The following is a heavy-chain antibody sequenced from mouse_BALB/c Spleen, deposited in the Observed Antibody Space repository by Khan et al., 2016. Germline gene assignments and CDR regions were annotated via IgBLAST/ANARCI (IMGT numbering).Heavy chain of an antibody. J-gene: IGHJ4*01. CDR3: ARNCGSSYPDY. CDR1: GFTFSSYG. D-gene: IGHD1-1*01. Sequence: EVELVESGGGLVKPGGSLKLSCAASGFTFSSYGMSWVRQTPEKRLEWVATISGGGSYTYYPDSVKGRFTISRDNAKNNLYLQMISLRSEDTALYYCARNCGSSYPDYWGQGTSVTVSS. CDR2: ISGGGSYT. V-gene: IGHV5-9-2*01.